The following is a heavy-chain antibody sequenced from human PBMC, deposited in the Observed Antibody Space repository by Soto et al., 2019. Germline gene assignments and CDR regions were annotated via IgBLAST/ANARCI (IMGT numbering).Heavy chain of an antibody. Sequence: SETLSLTCTVSGGSIGSYYWSWIRQPPGKGLEWIGYIYYSGSTNYNPSLKSRVTMSVDTSKNQFSLKLSSVTAADTAVYYCARSDYGDYAWFDPWGQGTLVTVSS. CDR2: IYYSGST. V-gene: IGHV4-59*12. J-gene: IGHJ5*02. D-gene: IGHD4-17*01. CDR1: GGSIGSYY. CDR3: ARSDYGDYAWFDP.